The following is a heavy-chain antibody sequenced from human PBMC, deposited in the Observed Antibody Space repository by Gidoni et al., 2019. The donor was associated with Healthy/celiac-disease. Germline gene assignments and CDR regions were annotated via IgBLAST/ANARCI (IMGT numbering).Heavy chain of an antibody. D-gene: IGHD3-22*01. CDR1: GGTFSSYA. J-gene: IGHJ1*01. Sequence: QVQLVQSGAEVKKPGSSVKVSCTASGGTFSSYAISWVRPAPGQGLEWMGGIIPIFGTANYAQKFQGRVTITADESTSTAYMELSSLRSEDTAVYYCARGYYDSSGYVAEYFQHWGQGTLVTVSS. CDR2: IIPIFGTA. V-gene: IGHV1-69*01. CDR3: ARGYYDSSGYVAEYFQH.